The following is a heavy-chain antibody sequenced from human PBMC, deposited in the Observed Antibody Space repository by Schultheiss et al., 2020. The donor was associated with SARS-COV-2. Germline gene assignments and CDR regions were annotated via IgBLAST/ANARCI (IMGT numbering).Heavy chain of an antibody. Sequence: SETLSLTCAVSGGSISSSNWWSWVRQPPGKGLEWIGEIYHSGSTNYNPSLKSRVTISVDTSKNQFSLKLSSVTPADTAVYYCAREGYDSSGYYHAFDIWGQGTMVTVSS. V-gene: IGHV4-4*02. CDR1: GGSISSSNW. CDR2: IYHSGST. D-gene: IGHD3-22*01. J-gene: IGHJ3*02. CDR3: AREGYDSSGYYHAFDI.